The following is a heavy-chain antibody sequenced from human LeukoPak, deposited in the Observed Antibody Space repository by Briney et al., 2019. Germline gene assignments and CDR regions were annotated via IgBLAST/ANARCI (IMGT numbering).Heavy chain of an antibody. V-gene: IGHV4-61*02. CDR2: IYTSGST. D-gene: IGHD3-3*01. CDR3: ATNYYDFWSGYLR. Sequence: SETLSLTCTVSGGSISSGSYYWSWNRQPAGKGLEWIGRIYTSGSTNYNPSLKSRVTISVDTSKNQFSLKLSSVTAADTAVYYCATNYYDFWSGYLRWGQGTLVTVSS. J-gene: IGHJ4*02. CDR1: GGSISSGSYY.